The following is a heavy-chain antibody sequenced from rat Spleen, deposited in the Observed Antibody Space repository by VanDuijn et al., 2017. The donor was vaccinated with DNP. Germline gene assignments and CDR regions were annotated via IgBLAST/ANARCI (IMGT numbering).Heavy chain of an antibody. J-gene: IGHJ2*01. Sequence: EVQLVESGGGLVQPGRSLKLSCAASGFSFSDYYMAWVRQTPKKGLEWVASISYEGSSTYHGDFVKGRFTISRDNAKDTQYLQMDSLTSEDTATYYCASSAGTTVDYFDFWGQGVMVTVSS. V-gene: IGHV5-22*01. CDR1: GFSFSDYY. D-gene: IGHD1-1*01. CDR2: ISYEGSST. CDR3: ASSAGTTVDYFDF.